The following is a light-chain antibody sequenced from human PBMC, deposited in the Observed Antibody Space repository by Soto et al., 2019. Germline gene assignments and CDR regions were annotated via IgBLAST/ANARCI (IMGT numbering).Light chain of an antibody. CDR3: QQYGSSPT. J-gene: IGKJ5*01. CDR1: QSVSSIY. CDR2: GAS. V-gene: IGKV3-20*01. Sequence: EIVLTQSPGTLSLSPGERATLSCRASQSVSSIYLGWYQQKPGQPPRLLIYGASSRATGIPDRFSGSGSGTDFTLTISRLEPEDFAVYYCQQYGSSPTFGQGTRLEIK.